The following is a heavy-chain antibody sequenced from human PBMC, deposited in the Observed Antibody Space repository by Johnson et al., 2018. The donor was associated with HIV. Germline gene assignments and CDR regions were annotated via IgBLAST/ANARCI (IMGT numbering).Heavy chain of an antibody. Sequence: QVQLVESGGGVVQPGRSLRLSCAASGFTFSSYAMHWVRQAPGKGLEWVAVISYDVNKTYYADSVRGLTVSRDNSKNTLYLQLSSLRSEDTAVYYCARDSGVPGNDAFDIWGQGTMVTVSS. CDR3: ARDSGVPGNDAFDI. D-gene: IGHD3-10*01. V-gene: IGHV3-30*04. J-gene: IGHJ3*02. CDR2: ISYDVNKT. CDR1: GFTFSSYA.